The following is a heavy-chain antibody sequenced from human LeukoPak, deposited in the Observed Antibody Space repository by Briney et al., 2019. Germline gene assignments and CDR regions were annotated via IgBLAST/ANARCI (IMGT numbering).Heavy chain of an antibody. CDR3: AKPRAMTTGVGRYFDL. CDR1: GFTFTNYA. V-gene: IGHV3-23*01. Sequence: GGSLRLSCAASGFTFTNYAMSWIRQAPGEGLDWVSAISGGGEDTYYPNSVKGRFTISRDNSKNTLYLQMNSLGAEDTAIYYCAKPRAMTTGVGRYFDLWGRGTLVTVSS. CDR2: ISGGGEDT. D-gene: IGHD1-1*01. J-gene: IGHJ2*01.